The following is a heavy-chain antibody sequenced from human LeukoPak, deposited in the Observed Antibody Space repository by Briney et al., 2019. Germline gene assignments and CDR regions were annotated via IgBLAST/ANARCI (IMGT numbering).Heavy chain of an antibody. CDR1: GFTFSSYA. CDR2: ISGSGGNT. CDR3: ANREGGAVAGNY. V-gene: IGHV3-23*01. J-gene: IGHJ4*02. D-gene: IGHD6-19*01. Sequence: PGGSLRLSCAASGFTFSSYAMTWVRQAPGKGLEWVSAISGSGGNTCYADSVKGRFAISRDNSKNTLYLQMDSLRAEDTAVYYCANREGGAVAGNYWGQGTLVTVSS.